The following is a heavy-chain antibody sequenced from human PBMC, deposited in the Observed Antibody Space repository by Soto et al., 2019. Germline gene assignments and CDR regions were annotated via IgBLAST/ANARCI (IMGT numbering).Heavy chain of an antibody. CDR2: INAGNGNT. Sequence: GASVKVSCKASGYTFTSYAMHWVRQAPGQRLEWMGWINAGNGNTKYSQKFQGRVTITRDTSASTAYMELSSLRSEDTAVYYCARSGYDYIWGSYRPTYFDYWGQGTLVTVSS. CDR1: GYTFTSYA. J-gene: IGHJ4*02. D-gene: IGHD3-16*02. V-gene: IGHV1-3*01. CDR3: ARSGYDYIWGSYRPTYFDY.